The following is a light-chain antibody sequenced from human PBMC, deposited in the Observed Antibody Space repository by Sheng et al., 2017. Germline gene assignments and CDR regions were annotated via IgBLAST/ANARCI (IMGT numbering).Light chain of an antibody. CDR2: DVS. CDR3: YSPSSTYIYV. J-gene: IGLJ1*01. Sequence: QSALTQAASVSGSPGQSITISCTGTSSDIGGYNYVSWYQQHPGKAPKLMIYDVSNRPSGVSDRFSASKSGITASLTISGLQAEDEADYYCYSPSSTYIYVFGAGTKVTVL. CDR1: SSDIGGYNY. V-gene: IGLV2-14*03.